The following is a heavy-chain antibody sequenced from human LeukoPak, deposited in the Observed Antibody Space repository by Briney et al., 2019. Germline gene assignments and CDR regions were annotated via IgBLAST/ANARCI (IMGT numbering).Heavy chain of an antibody. CDR2: ISAYNGNT. Sequence: ASVKVSCKASGYTFTSYGISWVRQAPGQGLEWMGWISAYNGNTNYAQKLQGRVTMTTDTSTSTAYMELRSLRSDDTAVYYCARGGLVLRYFDWLPNYFDYWGQGTLVTVSS. D-gene: IGHD3-9*01. V-gene: IGHV1-18*01. J-gene: IGHJ4*02. CDR1: GYTFTSYG. CDR3: ARGGLVLRYFDWLPNYFDY.